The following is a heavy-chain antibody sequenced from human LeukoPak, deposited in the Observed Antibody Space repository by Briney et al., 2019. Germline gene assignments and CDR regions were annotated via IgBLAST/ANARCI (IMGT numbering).Heavy chain of an antibody. J-gene: IGHJ5*02. CDR3: ARLTGYSSESWFAL. V-gene: IGHV1-8*01. CDR2: MNPNSGNT. Sequence: GASVKVSCKASGYTFTSYDINWVRQATGQGLEWMGWMNPNSGNTGYAQKFQGRVTMTRNTSIRTAYMELSNLRSEGTAGYYCARLTGYSSESWFALWRQGTGVSVS. CDR1: GYTFTSYD. D-gene: IGHD3-9*01.